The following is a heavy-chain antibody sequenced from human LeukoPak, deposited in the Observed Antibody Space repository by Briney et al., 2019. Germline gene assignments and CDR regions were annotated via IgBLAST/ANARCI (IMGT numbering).Heavy chain of an antibody. CDR1: GYSISSGYY. J-gene: IGHJ4*02. CDR3: ARDGYHLHPTDY. Sequence: SETLSLTCTVSGYSISSGYYWGWIRQPPGKGLEWIGSIYHSGSTYYNPSLKSRVTISVDTSKNQFSLKLSSVTAADTAVYYCARDGYHLHPTDYWGQGTLVTVSS. V-gene: IGHV4-38-2*02. CDR2: IYHSGST. D-gene: IGHD5-12*01.